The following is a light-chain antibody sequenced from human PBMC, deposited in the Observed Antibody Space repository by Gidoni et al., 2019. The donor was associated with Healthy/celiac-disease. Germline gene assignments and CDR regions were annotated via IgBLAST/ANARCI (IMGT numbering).Light chain of an antibody. CDR3: QQYNSYSRT. CDR2: DAS. V-gene: IGKV1-5*01. CDR1: QSSSSW. Sequence: SILSAAVGDRGNINCRGSQSSSSWLGWYQQKRGKAPKLLIYDASSCESGVPTWFSGSGSESEFTLTISSLHSDDFATYYFQQYNSYSRTFGQXTKVEIK. J-gene: IGKJ1*01.